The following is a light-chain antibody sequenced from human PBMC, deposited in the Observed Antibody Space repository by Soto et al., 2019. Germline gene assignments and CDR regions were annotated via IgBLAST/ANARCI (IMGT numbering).Light chain of an antibody. CDR2: GAS. J-gene: IGKJ1*01. CDR1: QTVSSNF. CDR3: QQYATSPWT. V-gene: IGKV3-20*01. Sequence: EIVLTQSPGTLSLSPVERVSLSCRASQTVSSNFLAWYQQKPGQAPRLLIYGASRRATGLPDRFSGSGSGTDFTLTITRLEPEDFAVYYCQQYATSPWTFGHGTKVDI.